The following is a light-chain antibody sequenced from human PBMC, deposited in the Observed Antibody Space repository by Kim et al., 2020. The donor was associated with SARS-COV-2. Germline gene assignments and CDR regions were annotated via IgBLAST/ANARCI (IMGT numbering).Light chain of an antibody. J-gene: IGLJ2*01. CDR3: NSYADTNNLI. Sequence: GQSVTISCTGTSRDVGGYNYVSWYQHHPGKAPKLMIYEVNKRPSGVPDRFSGSKSGNTASLTVSGLQAEDEADYYCNSYADTNNLIFGGGTQLTVL. V-gene: IGLV2-8*01. CDR1: SRDVGGYNY. CDR2: EVN.